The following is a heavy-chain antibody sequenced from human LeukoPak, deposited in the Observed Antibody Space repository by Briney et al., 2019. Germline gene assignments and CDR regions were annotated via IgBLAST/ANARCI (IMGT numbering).Heavy chain of an antibody. Sequence: GGSLRLSCVVSGFTFTTYWMSWVRQAPGKGLEWVANIKQDGGEKYYVDSVKGRFTISRDNAKNSLYLQLNTLRVEDTAVYYCARRSYYFDYWGQGALVTVSS. CDR1: GFTFTTYW. D-gene: IGHD3-16*02. J-gene: IGHJ4*02. V-gene: IGHV3-7*01. CDR3: ARRSYYFDY. CDR2: IKQDGGEK.